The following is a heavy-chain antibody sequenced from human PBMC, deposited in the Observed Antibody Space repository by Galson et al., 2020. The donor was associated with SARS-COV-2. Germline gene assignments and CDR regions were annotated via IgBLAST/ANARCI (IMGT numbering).Heavy chain of an antibody. D-gene: IGHD3-10*01. CDR2: IYYTGST. V-gene: IGHV4-59*01. CDR1: GGAISSYY. Sequence: SETLSLTCTVSGGAISSYYWNWVRQPPGRGLEWIGYIYYTGSTNYNPSIKSRVAISVDKSKNQFSLNLDSVTAADTAVYYCAREGGSGSWGAFDLWGQGTMVTISS. CDR3: AREGGSGSWGAFDL. J-gene: IGHJ3*01.